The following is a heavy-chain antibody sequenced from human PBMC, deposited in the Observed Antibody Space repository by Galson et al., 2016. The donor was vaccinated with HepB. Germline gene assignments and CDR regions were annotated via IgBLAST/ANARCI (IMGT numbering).Heavy chain of an antibody. Sequence: SETLSLTCAVSGGSVSGGRYYWSWIRQPPGKGLEWIGHIYKNVALSYNSSLKSRVTISLDTSKNQLSLRLISVTAADTAVYFCVRDGWGSSHFEYWGQGTLVTVSS. CDR3: VRDGWGSSHFEY. D-gene: IGHD3-10*01. CDR1: GGSVSGGRYY. J-gene: IGHJ4*02. V-gene: IGHV4-61*01. CDR2: IYKNVAL.